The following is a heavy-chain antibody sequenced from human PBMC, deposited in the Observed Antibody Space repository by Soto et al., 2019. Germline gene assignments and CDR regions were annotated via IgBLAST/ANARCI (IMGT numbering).Heavy chain of an antibody. CDR3: ARQNYGGTQGTGYYYGMDV. Sequence: SESLSLACTVSVGSIRSSSYYWGWILQPPGKGLEWIGSIYYSGSTYYNPSLKSRVTISVDTSKNQFSLKLSSVTAADTAVYYCARQNYGGTQGTGYYYGMDVWGQGTTVTVSS. J-gene: IGHJ6*02. D-gene: IGHD4-17*01. V-gene: IGHV4-39*01. CDR2: IYYSGST. CDR1: VGSIRSSSYY.